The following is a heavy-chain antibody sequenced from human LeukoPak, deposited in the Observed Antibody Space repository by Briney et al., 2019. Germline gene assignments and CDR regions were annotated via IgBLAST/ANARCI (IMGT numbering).Heavy chain of an antibody. Sequence: GGSLRLSCAASGFTFSSYWMSWVRQAPRRGLEWVANIKQDGSEKYYVDSVKGRFTISRDNAKNSLYLQMNSLRAEDTAVYYCARDGGYCSSTSCYHYYYYGMDVWGQGTTVTVSS. CDR2: IKQDGSEK. V-gene: IGHV3-7*01. J-gene: IGHJ6*02. D-gene: IGHD2-2*01. CDR3: ARDGGYCSSTSCYHYYYYGMDV. CDR1: GFTFSSYW.